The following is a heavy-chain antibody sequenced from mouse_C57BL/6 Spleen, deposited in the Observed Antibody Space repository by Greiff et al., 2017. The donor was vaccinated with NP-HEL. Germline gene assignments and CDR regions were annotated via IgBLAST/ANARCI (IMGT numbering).Heavy chain of an antibody. D-gene: IGHD1-1*01. CDR1: GYTFTSYW. J-gene: IGHJ1*03. V-gene: IGHV1-55*01. CDR2: IYPGSGST. Sequence: VQLQQPGAELVKPGASVKMSCKASGYTFTSYWITWVKQRPGQGLEWIGDIYPGSGSTNYNEKFKSKATLTVDTSSSTAYMQLSSLTSEDSAVYYCARDGYGSSDWYFDVWGTGTTVTVSS. CDR3: ARDGYGSSDWYFDV.